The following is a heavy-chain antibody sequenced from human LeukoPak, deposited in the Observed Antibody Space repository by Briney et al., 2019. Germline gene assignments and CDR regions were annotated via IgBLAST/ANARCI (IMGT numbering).Heavy chain of an antibody. CDR2: ISSSGSTI. V-gene: IGHV3-48*03. CDR3: VKSSGGSYLN. CDR1: GFTFSSYE. J-gene: IGHJ1*01. Sequence: GGSLRLSCAASGFTFSSYEMNWVRQAPGKGLEWVSYISSSGSTIYYADSVKGRFTISRDNAKNTLYLQMSSLRAEDTAVYYCVKSSGGSYLNWGQGALVTVSS. D-gene: IGHD2-15*01.